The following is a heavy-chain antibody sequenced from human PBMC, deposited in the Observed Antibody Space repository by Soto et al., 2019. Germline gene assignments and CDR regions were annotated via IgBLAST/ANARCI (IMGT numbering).Heavy chain of an antibody. CDR1: GFIFSNQA. D-gene: IGHD1-26*01. Sequence: EVQLLESGGGLVQPGGSLRLSCAASGFIFSNQAMCWVRQGPGKGLEWVSCISDRGDETFFLDSVKGRFDISRDNSQNMLLLQRSSLRAEDTAIYYCARLGTDRWGYFEYWGQGTQVSVSS. CDR3: ARLGTDRWGYFEY. V-gene: IGHV3-23*01. CDR2: ISDRGDET. J-gene: IGHJ4*02.